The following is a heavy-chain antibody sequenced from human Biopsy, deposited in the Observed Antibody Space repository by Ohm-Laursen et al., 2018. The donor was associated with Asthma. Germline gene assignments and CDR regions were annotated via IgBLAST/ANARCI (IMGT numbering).Heavy chain of an antibody. CDR1: RFTFRNYD. CDR2: ISYDGRQR. CDR3: AKGGDPRRVAEAFDI. J-gene: IGHJ3*02. Sequence: SLRLSCTASRFTFRNYDMHWVRQAPGKVLEWMALISYDGRQRDYAASVKGRFTISRDNSNNRMSLLMNSLRAEDTAVYFCAKGGDPRRVAEAFDIWGQGTKVTVSS. D-gene: IGHD3-10*01. V-gene: IGHV3-30*18.